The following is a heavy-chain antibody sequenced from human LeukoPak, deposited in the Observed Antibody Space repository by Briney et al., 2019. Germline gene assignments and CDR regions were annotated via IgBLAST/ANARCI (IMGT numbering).Heavy chain of an antibody. J-gene: IGHJ4*02. V-gene: IGHV1-69*13. CDR3: AREGATVTTYFDY. D-gene: IGHD4-17*01. Sequence: SVKVSCKASGGTFSSYAISWVRQAPGQGLEWMGGIIPIFGTANYAQKFQGGVTITADESTSTAYMELSSLRSEDTAVYYCAREGATVTTYFDYWGQGTLVTVSS. CDR2: IIPIFGTA. CDR1: GGTFSSYA.